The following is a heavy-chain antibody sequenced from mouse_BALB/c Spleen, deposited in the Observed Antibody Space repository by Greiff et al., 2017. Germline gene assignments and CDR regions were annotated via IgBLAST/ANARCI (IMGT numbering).Heavy chain of an antibody. CDR3: NAGSGTGAMDY. V-gene: IGHV14-4*02. CDR1: GFTIKDYY. CDR2: IDPENGDT. Sequence: VQLQQSGAELVRPGASVKLSCTASGFTIKDYYMHWVKQRPEQGLEWIGWIDPENGDTEYAPKFEGKATMTADTSSNTAYLQLSSLTSEDTAVYYCNAGSGTGAMDYWGQGTSVTVSS. D-gene: IGHD4-1*01. J-gene: IGHJ4*01.